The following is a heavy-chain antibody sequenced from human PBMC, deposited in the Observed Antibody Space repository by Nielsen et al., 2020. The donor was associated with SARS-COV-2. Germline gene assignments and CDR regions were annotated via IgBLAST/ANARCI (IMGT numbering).Heavy chain of an antibody. D-gene: IGHD5-12*01. CDR3: AKDGGATIALWYAFDI. J-gene: IGHJ3*02. CDR2: ISWNSGSI. Sequence: GGSLRLSCAASGFTFDDYAMHWVRQAPGKGLERVSGISWNSGSIGYADSMKGRFTISRDNAKNSLYLQMNSLRAEDTALYYCAKDGGATIALWYAFDIWGQGTMVTVSS. V-gene: IGHV3-9*01. CDR1: GFTFDDYA.